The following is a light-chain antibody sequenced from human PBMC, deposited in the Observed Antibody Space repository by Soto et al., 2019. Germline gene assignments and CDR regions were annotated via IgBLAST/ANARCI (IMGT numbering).Light chain of an antibody. CDR2: KAS. CDR1: QTISSW. J-gene: IGKJ1*01. CDR3: QHYNSYSEA. V-gene: IGKV1-5*03. Sequence: IQMAQSPSTLSGSVGDRVTIRFRASQTISSWLAWYQQKPGKAPKLLIYKASTLKSGVPSRFSGSGSGTEFTLTISSLQPDDFATYYCQHYNSYSEAFGQGTKVDIK.